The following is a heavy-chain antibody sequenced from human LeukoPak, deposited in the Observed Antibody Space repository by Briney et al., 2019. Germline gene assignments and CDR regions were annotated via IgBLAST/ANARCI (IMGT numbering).Heavy chain of an antibody. CDR2: IYSAGRS. J-gene: IGHJ2*01. CDR1: GFTVSSNP. CDR3: ARTTPTVTTSSDL. Sequence: PGGSLRLSCAAPGFTVSSNPMSWVRQAPGKGLEWVSVIYSAGRSFYADSVKGRFTVSTDNSKNTLYLQMSSLRAEDTALYYCARTTPTVTTSSDLWGRGTLVTVSS. V-gene: IGHV3-53*01. D-gene: IGHD4-17*01.